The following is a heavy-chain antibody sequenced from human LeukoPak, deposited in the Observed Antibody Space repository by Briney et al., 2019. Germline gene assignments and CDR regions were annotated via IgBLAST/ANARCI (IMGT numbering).Heavy chain of an antibody. V-gene: IGHV3-30*04. CDR1: GFTFSSYA. CDR3: AKDKMDGSGNFYKAHFDY. CDR2: ISYDGSNK. Sequence: PGGSLRLSCAASGFTFSSYAMHWVRQAPGKGLEWVAVISYDGSNKYYADSVKGRFTISRDNAKNSLYLQMNSLRAEDTALYYCAKDKMDGSGNFYKAHFDYWGQGTLVTVSS. D-gene: IGHD3-10*01. J-gene: IGHJ4*02.